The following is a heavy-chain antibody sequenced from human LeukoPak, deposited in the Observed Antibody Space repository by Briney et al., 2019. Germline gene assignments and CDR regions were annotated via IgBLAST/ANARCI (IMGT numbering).Heavy chain of an antibody. Sequence: SETLSLTCAVYGGSFSGYYWSWIRQPPGKGLEWIGEINHSGSTNYNPSLKSRVTISVDTSKNQFSLKLSSVTAADTAVYYCARNDPIAAAGPNWFDPWGQGTLVTVSS. J-gene: IGHJ5*02. CDR1: GGSFSGYY. CDR2: INHSGST. V-gene: IGHV4-34*01. CDR3: ARNDPIAAAGPNWFDP. D-gene: IGHD6-13*01.